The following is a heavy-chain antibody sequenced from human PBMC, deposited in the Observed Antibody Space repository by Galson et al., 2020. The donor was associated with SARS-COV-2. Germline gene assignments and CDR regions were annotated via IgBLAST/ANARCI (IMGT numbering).Heavy chain of an antibody. J-gene: IGHJ4*02. Sequence: GESLKISCAASGFTFSSYSMNWVRQAPGKGLEWVSYISSSSSTIYYADSVKGRFTISRDNAKNSLYLQMNSLRAEDTAVYYCARDRGGMVAAFDYWGQGTLVTVSS. CDR1: GFTFSSYS. V-gene: IGHV3-48*04. CDR3: ARDRGGMVAAFDY. CDR2: ISSSSSTI. D-gene: IGHD3-16*01.